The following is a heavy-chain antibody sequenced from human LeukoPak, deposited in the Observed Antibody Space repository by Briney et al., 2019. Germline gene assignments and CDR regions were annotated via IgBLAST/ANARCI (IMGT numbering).Heavy chain of an antibody. CDR2: ISSSSTYI. J-gene: IGHJ4*02. V-gene: IGHV3-21*01. D-gene: IGHD3-10*01. CDR3: ARDVYYGSGSDYM. Sequence: GGSLRLSCAASGFTFSSYSMNWVRQAPGKGLEWVSSISSSSTYIYYADSVKGRFTISRDIAKNSLYLQMNSLRAEDTAVYYCARDVYYGSGSDYMGGQGTLVTVSS. CDR1: GFTFSSYS.